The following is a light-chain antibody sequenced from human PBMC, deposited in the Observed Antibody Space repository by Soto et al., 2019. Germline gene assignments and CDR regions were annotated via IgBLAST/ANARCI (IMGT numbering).Light chain of an antibody. V-gene: IGKV3-11*01. Sequence: DILLTQSPSTLSASLGERATLSCRASQSVSSYLAWYQHKPGQAPRLLIYAASNLHTGIPTRFCGSGSGTDFTLTISNLEPEDVAIYYCQKYISSPLTFGQGTKVDIK. CDR2: AAS. CDR1: QSVSSY. CDR3: QKYISSPLT. J-gene: IGKJ1*01.